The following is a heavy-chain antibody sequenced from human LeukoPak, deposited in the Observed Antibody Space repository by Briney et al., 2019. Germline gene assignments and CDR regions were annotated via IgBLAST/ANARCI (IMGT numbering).Heavy chain of an antibody. D-gene: IGHD6-13*01. Sequence: TGGSLRLSCAASGFAFSDYYMSWILQAPGKGLEWVSYISSSGSTIYYADSVKGRFTISRDNAKNSLYLQMNSLRAEDTAVYYCARFRYSTSRGWFDPWGQGTLVTVSS. V-gene: IGHV3-11*01. CDR3: ARFRYSTSRGWFDP. CDR2: ISSSGSTI. CDR1: GFAFSDYY. J-gene: IGHJ5*02.